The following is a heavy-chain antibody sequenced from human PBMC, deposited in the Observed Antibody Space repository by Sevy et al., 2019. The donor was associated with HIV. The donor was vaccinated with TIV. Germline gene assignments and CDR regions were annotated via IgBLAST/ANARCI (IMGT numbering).Heavy chain of an antibody. CDR2: ISAYNGNT. D-gene: IGHD6-6*01. Sequence: VSVKVSCKASGYTFTSYGISWVRQAPGQGLEWMGWISAYNGNTNYAQKLQGRVTMTTDTSTSTAYMELRSLRSDDTAVYYCARDDGSSDLSPPNYWGQGTLVTVSS. J-gene: IGHJ4*02. CDR3: ARDDGSSDLSPPNY. V-gene: IGHV1-18*01. CDR1: GYTFTSYG.